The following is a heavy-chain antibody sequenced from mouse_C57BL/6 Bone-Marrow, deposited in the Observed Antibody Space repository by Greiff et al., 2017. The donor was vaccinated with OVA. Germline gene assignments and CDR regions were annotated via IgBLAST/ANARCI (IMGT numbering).Heavy chain of an antibody. CDR3: ARTEGYAMDY. V-gene: IGHV1-42*01. Sequence: VQLQQSGPELVKPGASVKISCKASGYSFTGYYMNWVQQSPEKSLEWIGAINPSTGGTTYNQKFKAKATLTVDKSSSTAYMQLKSLTSEDSAVYYCARTEGYAMDYWGQGTSVTVSA. J-gene: IGHJ4*01. CDR2: INPSTGGT. CDR1: GYSFTGYY.